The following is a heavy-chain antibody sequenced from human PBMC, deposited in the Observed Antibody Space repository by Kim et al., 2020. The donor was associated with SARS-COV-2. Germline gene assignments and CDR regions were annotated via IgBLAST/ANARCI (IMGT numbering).Heavy chain of an antibody. CDR1: GDGVSSTSAA. Sequence: SQTLSLTCVISGDGVSSTSAAWNWIRLSPSGGLEWLGRTYYRFRWFNDFALSVKSRITINPDTSKNQFSLQLTSVTPEDTAVYYCARGRLTMVRGVVITYHGVDVGGQGTTVTVSS. CDR3: ARGRLTMVRGVVITYHGVDV. J-gene: IGHJ6*02. CDR2: TYYRFRWFN. D-gene: IGHD3-10*01. V-gene: IGHV6-1*01.